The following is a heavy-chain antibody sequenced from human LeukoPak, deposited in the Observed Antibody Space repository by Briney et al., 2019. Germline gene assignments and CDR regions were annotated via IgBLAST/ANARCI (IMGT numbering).Heavy chain of an antibody. CDR3: ARLYCISTSCYTREAWFDP. Sequence: GGSLRLSCAASGFTFSSYAMSWVRQAPGKGLEWVSAISGSGGSTYYADSVKGRFTISRDNSKNTLYLQMNSLRAEDTAVYYCARLYCISTSCYTREAWFDPWGQGTLVTVSS. CDR1: GFTFSSYA. CDR2: ISGSGGST. D-gene: IGHD2-2*02. V-gene: IGHV3-23*01. J-gene: IGHJ5*02.